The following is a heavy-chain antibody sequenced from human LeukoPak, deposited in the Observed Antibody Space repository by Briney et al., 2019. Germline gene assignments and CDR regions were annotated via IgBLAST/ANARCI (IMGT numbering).Heavy chain of an antibody. D-gene: IGHD6-13*01. Sequence: GGSLRLSCAASGFIFSSYAMHCVRQAPGKGLEWVAVISYDGSNKYYADSVKGRFTISRDNSKNTLYLQMNSLRAEDTAVYYCARESVVGSSSWYYYGMDVWGQGTTVTVSS. CDR2: ISYDGSNK. J-gene: IGHJ6*02. CDR1: GFIFSSYA. CDR3: ARESVVGSSSWYYYGMDV. V-gene: IGHV3-30-3*01.